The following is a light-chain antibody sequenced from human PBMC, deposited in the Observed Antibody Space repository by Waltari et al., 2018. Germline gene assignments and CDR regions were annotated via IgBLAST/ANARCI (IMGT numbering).Light chain of an antibody. CDR1: QSLLHSYGYNY. J-gene: IGKJ1*01. V-gene: IGKV2-28*01. CDR2: LGS. Sequence: DIVMTQSPLSLPVTPGEPASISCRSSQSLLHSYGYNYLDWYPQKPGQSPQLLIYLGSNRASGVPDRFSGSGSGTDFTLKISRVEAEDVGIYYCMQALQTPRTFGQGTKVEIK. CDR3: MQALQTPRT.